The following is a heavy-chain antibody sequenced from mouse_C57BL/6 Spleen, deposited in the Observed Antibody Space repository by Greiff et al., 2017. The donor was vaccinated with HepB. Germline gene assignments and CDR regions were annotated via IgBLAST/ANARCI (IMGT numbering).Heavy chain of an antibody. CDR1: GYTFTSYW. D-gene: IGHD2-4*01. J-gene: IGHJ4*01. V-gene: IGHV1-5*01. Sequence: EVQLVESGTVLARPGASVKMSCKTSGYTFTSYWMHWVKQRPGQGLEWIGAIYPGNSDTSYNQKFKGKAKLTAVTSASTAYMELSSLTNEDSAVYYCTAIYYDYDVYAMDYWGQGTSVTVSS. CDR3: TAIYYDYDVYAMDY. CDR2: IYPGNSDT.